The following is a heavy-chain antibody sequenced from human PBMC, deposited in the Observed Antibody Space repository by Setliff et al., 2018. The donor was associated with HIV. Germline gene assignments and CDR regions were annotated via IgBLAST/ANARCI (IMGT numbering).Heavy chain of an antibody. J-gene: IGHJ4*02. CDR3: ARQVSIPGVAITPVDY. CDR1: GDSIRGYY. CDR2: VFYTGFA. V-gene: IGHV4-59*08. Sequence: SETLSLTCTVSGDSIRGYYWSWIRQPPGQGLELMGYVFYTGFAAYNPSLKSRLTISVDTSKSQFSLCLTSVTAADTAIYYCARQVSIPGVAITPVDYWGQGALVTVSS. D-gene: IGHD5-12*01.